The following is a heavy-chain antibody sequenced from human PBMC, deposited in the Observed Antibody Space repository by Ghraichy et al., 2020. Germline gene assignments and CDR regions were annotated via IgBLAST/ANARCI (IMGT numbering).Heavy chain of an antibody. CDR3: AWAGSSDCDRLDR. CDR2: ISARGTT. CDR1: GDSISSGTYF. Sequence: SQTLSLTCSVSGDSISSGTYFWNCIRQPAGKGLQWIGRISARGTTNYTPSVKSRLTFSMDTSKNQFSLKLSYVTAADTAVYYCAWAGSSDCDRLDRWGQGTLVTVSS. D-gene: IGHD2-21*02. J-gene: IGHJ5*02. V-gene: IGHV4-61*02.